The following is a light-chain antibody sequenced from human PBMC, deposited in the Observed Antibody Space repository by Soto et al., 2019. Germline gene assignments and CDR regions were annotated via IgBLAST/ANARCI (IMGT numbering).Light chain of an antibody. CDR3: SSYAGSNNYV. CDR1: RSDVGGYNY. CDR2: EVN. J-gene: IGLJ1*01. V-gene: IGLV2-8*01. Sequence: QSVLTQPPSASGSPGQSVTVSCTGTRSDVGGYNYVSWYQQHPGKAPKLMIYEVNQRPSGVPDRFSGSKSGNTASLTVSGLQAEDEADYYCSSYAGSNNYVFGTGTKATVL.